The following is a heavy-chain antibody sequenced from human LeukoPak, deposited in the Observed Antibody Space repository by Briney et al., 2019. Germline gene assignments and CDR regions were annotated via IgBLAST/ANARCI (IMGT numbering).Heavy chain of an antibody. Sequence: GGSLRLSCAASGFTFSSYAMSWVRQAPGKGLEWVSVISGSGGTTYYADSVKGRFTVSRDNSKNTLYLQMNSLRAEDTAVHYCAKVSTDSRGYYQKWGQGTLVTVSS. CDR1: GFTFSSYA. CDR3: AKVSTDSRGYYQK. D-gene: IGHD3-22*01. J-gene: IGHJ4*02. CDR2: ISGSGGTT. V-gene: IGHV3-23*01.